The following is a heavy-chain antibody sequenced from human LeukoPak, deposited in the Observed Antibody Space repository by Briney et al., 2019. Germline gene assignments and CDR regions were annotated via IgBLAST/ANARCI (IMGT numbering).Heavy chain of an antibody. V-gene: IGHV3-11*01. CDR3: ARERDDGTGYYYLNWFDP. D-gene: IGHD3-22*01. Sequence: GGSLRLSCAASGFTFSDYYMSWIRQAPGKGLEWVSYISSSGGSISYADSVKGRFTISRDNAKNSLYLQMNGLRAGDTAVYYCARERDDGTGYYYLNWFDPWGQGTLVTVSS. J-gene: IGHJ5*02. CDR2: ISSSGGSI. CDR1: GFTFSDYY.